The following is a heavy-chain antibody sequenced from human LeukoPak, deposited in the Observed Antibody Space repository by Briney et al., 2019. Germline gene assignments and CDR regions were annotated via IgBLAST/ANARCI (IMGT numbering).Heavy chain of an antibody. CDR1: GFTFSSYW. V-gene: IGHV3-7*04. CDR2: INQDGSEK. D-gene: IGHD2-21*01. CDR3: ARDIYGGHDY. J-gene: IGHJ4*02. Sequence: GGSLRLSCAASGFTFSSYWMSWVRQAPGKGLEWVANINQDGSEKSYVDSVEGRFTISRDNAKKSLYLHVNSLRAEDTAVYYCARDIYGGHDYWGQGTLLTVSS.